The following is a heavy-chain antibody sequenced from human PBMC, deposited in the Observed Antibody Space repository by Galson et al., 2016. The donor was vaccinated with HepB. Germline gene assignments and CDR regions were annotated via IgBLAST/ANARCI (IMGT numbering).Heavy chain of an antibody. D-gene: IGHD5-18*01. Sequence: SLRLSCAASGFIFTNFAMSWVRQAPGKGPEWVSSISDGGDTTYYAESVKGRFSISRDNSKNALYLQMDSLGAEDTAIYFCAKSEVGQGYKFDFWGQGTLVSVSS. J-gene: IGHJ4*02. CDR2: ISDGGDTT. CDR3: AKSEVGQGYKFDF. CDR1: GFIFTNFA. V-gene: IGHV3-23*01.